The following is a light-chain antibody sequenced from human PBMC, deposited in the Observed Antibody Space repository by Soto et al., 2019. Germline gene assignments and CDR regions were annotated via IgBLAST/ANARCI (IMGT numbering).Light chain of an antibody. CDR2: DVT. V-gene: IGLV2-11*01. J-gene: IGLJ3*02. CDR1: SSDVGDYNY. CDR3: CSYAGSYTWV. Sequence: QSALTQPRSVSGSPGQSVTISCTGTSSDVGDYNYVSRYQQHPGKAPKLMIFDVTERPSGVPDRFSGPKSGNTASLTISGLQADDEADYYCCSYAGSYTWVFGGGTKLTVL.